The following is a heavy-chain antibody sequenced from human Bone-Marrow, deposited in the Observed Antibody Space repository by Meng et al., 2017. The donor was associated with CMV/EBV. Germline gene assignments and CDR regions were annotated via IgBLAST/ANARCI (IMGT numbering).Heavy chain of an antibody. CDR1: GFTFSSYS. D-gene: IGHD1/OR15-1a*01. CDR3: ARETTRKGPPSY. V-gene: IGHV3-21*01. J-gene: IGHJ4*02. CDR2: ISSSSSYI. Sequence: GGSLRLSCAASGFTFSSYSMNWVRQAPGKGLEWVSSISSSSSYIYYADSVKGRFTISRDNAKNSLYLQMNSLRAEDTAVYYCARETTRKGPPSYWGQGTLVTVSS.